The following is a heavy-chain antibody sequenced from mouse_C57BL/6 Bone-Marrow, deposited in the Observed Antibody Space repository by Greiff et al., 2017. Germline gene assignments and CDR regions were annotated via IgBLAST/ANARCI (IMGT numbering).Heavy chain of an antibody. V-gene: IGHV2-2*01. J-gene: IGHJ1*03. CDR1: GFSLTSYG. Sequence: QVQLQQSGPGLVQPSQSLSITCTVSGFSLTSYGVHWVRQSPGKGLEWLGVIWSGGSTDYNAAFISRLSISKDNSKSQVFFKMNSQQADDTAVDCCARDGGSSPDWYFEGWGTGTTVTVSS. CDR3: ARDGGSSPDWYFEG. CDR2: IWSGGST. D-gene: IGHD1-1*01.